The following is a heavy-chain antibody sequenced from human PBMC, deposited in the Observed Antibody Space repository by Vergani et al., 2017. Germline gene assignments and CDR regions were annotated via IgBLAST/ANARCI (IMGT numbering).Heavy chain of an antibody. Sequence: QVQLVESGGGVVQPGGSLRLSCAASGFTFNSYGMHWVRQAPGKGLEWVASIRSDGSNKYYADSVKGRFTISRDNSKNTLYLQMNSLRAEDTAVYYCTTDLATPSPPDGRDYFDHWGQGTLVTVSS. J-gene: IGHJ4*02. CDR2: IRSDGSNK. V-gene: IGHV3-30*02. CDR1: GFTFNSYG. D-gene: IGHD2-21*01. CDR3: TTDLATPSPPDGRDYFDH.